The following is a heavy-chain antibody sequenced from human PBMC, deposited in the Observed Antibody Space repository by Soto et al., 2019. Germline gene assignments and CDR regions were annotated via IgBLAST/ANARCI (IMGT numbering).Heavy chain of an antibody. V-gene: IGHV3-23*01. CDR2: ILGSGGDT. J-gene: IGHJ4*02. CDR3: AGHGGYSY. CDR1: GFALRTNG. D-gene: IGHD2-15*01. Sequence: PGGSLRLSCAATGFALRTNGMSWFRQAPGKGLEWVSSILGSGGDTYYADSLKGRFTISRDNSKNTLYLQLNSLGAEATALYYCAGHGGYSYLGQGTLVTVSS.